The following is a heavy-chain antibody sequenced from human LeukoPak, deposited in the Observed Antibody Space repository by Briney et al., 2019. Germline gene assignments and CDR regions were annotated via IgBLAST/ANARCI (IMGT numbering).Heavy chain of an antibody. CDR3: ARQPSYGDLGDY. CDR1: GGSISSGDYY. J-gene: IGHJ4*02. V-gene: IGHV4-30-4*01. Sequence: SQTLSLTCTVSGGSISSGDYYWSWIRQPPGKGLEWIGYIYYSGSTYYNPSLKSRVTISVDTSKNQFSLKLSSVTAADTAVYYCARQPSYGDLGDYWGQGTLVTVSS. D-gene: IGHD4-17*01. CDR2: IYYSGST.